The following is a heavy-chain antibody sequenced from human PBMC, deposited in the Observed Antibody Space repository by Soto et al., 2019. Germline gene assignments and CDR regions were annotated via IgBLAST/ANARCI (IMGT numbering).Heavy chain of an antibody. J-gene: IGHJ4*02. CDR3: ARDLAAGKCEY. Sequence: QVQLVQSGAEVKKPGASVKVSCKASGYTFTSYGISWVRQSPGQGLEWMGWISAYNGNTNYAQTLQGRVTMTTDTSTSTACRALRSRRSEGTGVYSSARDLAAGKCEYWGQGTLVTVSS. D-gene: IGHD6-13*01. CDR1: GYTFTSYG. V-gene: IGHV1-18*01. CDR2: ISAYNGNT.